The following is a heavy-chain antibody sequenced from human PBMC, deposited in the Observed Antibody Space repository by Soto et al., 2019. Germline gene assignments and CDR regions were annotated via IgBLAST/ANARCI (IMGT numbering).Heavy chain of an antibody. J-gene: IGHJ3*02. D-gene: IGHD1-26*01. CDR1: VYSFTSYW. CDR3: ERHNANGWEFRFAWEI. CDR2: IYPGDSDT. V-gene: IGHV5-51*01. Sequence: PGESMQISCKGSVYSFTSYWIGWVRQMPGKGLEWMGIIYPGDSDTRYSPSFQGQVTMSADKSISTAYLQWSSLKASDTAMYYCERHNANGWEFRFAWEIWGQGKMVTGSS.